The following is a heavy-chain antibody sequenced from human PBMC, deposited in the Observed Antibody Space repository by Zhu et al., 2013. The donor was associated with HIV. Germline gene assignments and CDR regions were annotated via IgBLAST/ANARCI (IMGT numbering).Heavy chain of an antibody. CDR3: AGGNLFFGLDKMMSGYYYYGMDV. D-gene: IGHD3-16*01. J-gene: IGHJ6*02. CDR1: GYTLTELS. V-gene: IGHV1-24*01. Sequence: QVQLVQSGAEVKKPGASVKVSCKVSGYTLTELSMHWVRQAPGKGLEWMGGFDPEDGETIYAQKFQGRVTITADKSTSTAYMELSSLRSEDTAVYYCAGGNLFFGLDKMMSGYYYYGMDVWGQGTNGSPSP. CDR2: FDPEDGET.